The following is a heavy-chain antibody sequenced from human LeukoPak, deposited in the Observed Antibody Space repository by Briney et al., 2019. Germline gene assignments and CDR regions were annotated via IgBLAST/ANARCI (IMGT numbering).Heavy chain of an antibody. CDR1: GYTFITYA. J-gene: IGHJ6*02. Sequence: GASVKVSCKASGYTFITYAMNWVRQAPGQGLEWMGWINTNTGNPMYAQGFTGRLLFSLDTSVSTAYLQISSLKAEDTAVYYCANLYGSGSYDVWGQGTTVTVSS. V-gene: IGHV7-4-1*02. D-gene: IGHD3-10*01. CDR2: INTNTGNP. CDR3: ANLYGSGSYDV.